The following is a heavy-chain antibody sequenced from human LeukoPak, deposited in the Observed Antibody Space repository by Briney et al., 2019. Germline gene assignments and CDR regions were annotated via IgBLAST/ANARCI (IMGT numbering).Heavy chain of an antibody. V-gene: IGHV3-21*01. D-gene: IGHD6-19*01. J-gene: IGHJ4*02. CDR2: ISSSSTHI. CDR1: GFTFSSYS. Sequence: KPGGSLRLSCAASGFTFSSYSMNWVRQAPGKGLEWVSSISSSSTHIYYADSVKGRSTISRDNAKNSLYLQINSLRAEDTAVYYCARDLAVAGKYWGQGTLVTVSS. CDR3: ARDLAVAGKY.